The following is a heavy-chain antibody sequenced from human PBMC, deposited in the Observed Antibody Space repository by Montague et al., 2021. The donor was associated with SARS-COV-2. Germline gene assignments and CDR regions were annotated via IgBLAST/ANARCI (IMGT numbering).Heavy chain of an antibody. CDR3: AKDLVLRAARPDALDV. Sequence: SLRLSCAASGFTFSSYSVNWVRQAPGKGLEWISYISSSTNIIYYADSVEGRFTISRDNARNSLYPQMNSLRVDDTAVYYCAKDLVLRAARPDALDVWGQGTVVTVSS. CDR1: GFTFSSYS. J-gene: IGHJ3*01. V-gene: IGHV3-48*04. D-gene: IGHD6-6*01. CDR2: ISSSTNII.